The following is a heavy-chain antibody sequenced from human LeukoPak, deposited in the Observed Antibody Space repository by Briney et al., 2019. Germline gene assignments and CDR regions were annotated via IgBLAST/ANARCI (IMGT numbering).Heavy chain of an antibody. J-gene: IGHJ4*02. D-gene: IGHD1-14*01. CDR2: IYYKGNT. V-gene: IGHV4-39*07. CDR1: GGSINSRSYF. CDR3: ARNHVDGSDY. Sequence: PSETLSLTCTVSGGSINSRSYFWGWIRQPPGKGLEWIGSIYYKGNTYFNPSLKSRVTISEDTSKNQFSLKLSSVTAADTAVYYCARNHVDGSDYWGQGTLVTVSS.